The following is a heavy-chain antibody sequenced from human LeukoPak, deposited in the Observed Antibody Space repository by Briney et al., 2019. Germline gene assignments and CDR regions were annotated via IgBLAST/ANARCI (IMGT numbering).Heavy chain of an antibody. CDR3: ARAASSGYYGWFDP. Sequence: ASVKVSCKASGYTFTSYGISWGRQAPGQGLEWMGWISAYNGNTNYAQKLQGRVIMTTDTSTSTAYMELRSLRSDDTAVYYCARAASSGYYGWFDPWGQGTLVTISS. D-gene: IGHD3-22*01. CDR1: GYTFTSYG. V-gene: IGHV1-18*01. CDR2: ISAYNGNT. J-gene: IGHJ5*02.